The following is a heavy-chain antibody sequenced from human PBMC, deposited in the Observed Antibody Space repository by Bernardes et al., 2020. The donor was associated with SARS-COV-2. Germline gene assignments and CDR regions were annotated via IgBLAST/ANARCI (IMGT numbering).Heavy chain of an antibody. CDR3: ARVWNYYDSSGYYYGPFDY. J-gene: IGHJ4*02. CDR1: GFTFSSYS. Sequence: GSLRLYGAASGFTFSSYSMNWVRQAPGKGLEWVSSISSSSSYIYYADSVKGRFTISRDNAKNSLYLQMNSLRAEDTAVYYCARVWNYYDSSGYYYGPFDYWGQGTLVTVSS. D-gene: IGHD3-22*01. V-gene: IGHV3-21*01. CDR2: ISSSSSYI.